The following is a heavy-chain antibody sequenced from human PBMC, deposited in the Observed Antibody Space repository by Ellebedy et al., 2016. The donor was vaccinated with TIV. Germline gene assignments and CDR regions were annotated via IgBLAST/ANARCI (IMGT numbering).Heavy chain of an antibody. V-gene: IGHV4-30-2*01. CDR2: INQSGRT. D-gene: IGHD5-18*01. CDR3: ARGRHSYGYEWLDT. CDR1: GGSMRSGPYC. Sequence: SETLSLTXAVSGGSMRSGPYCWSWIRQPPGKGLEWVGYINQSGRTYYNPSLKSRVTISVDRSRNKFSLDLRSVNAADTAVYYCARGRHSYGYEWLDTWGQGTLASVSS. J-gene: IGHJ5*02.